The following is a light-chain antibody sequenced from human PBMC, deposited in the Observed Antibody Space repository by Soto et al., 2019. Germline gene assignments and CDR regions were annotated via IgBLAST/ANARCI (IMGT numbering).Light chain of an antibody. Sequence: EIVLTQSPATLSLSPGERATLSCRASQSVSSYLAWYQQKPGQAPRLLIYGASSRATGIPDRFSGSGSGTDFTLTISSLEPEDFAVYYCQQRSKWPLTFGGGTKV. J-gene: IGKJ4*01. CDR2: GAS. V-gene: IGKV3-11*01. CDR3: QQRSKWPLT. CDR1: QSVSSY.